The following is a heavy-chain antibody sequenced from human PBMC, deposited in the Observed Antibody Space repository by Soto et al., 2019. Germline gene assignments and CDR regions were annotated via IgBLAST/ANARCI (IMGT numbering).Heavy chain of an antibody. Sequence: QVQLQQWGAGLLKPSETLSLTCAVYGGFVSSGSYYWSWIRQPPGKGLEWIGEMSHSCGTHFNLSLKSRVTISVDTSKNQFSLKMSSVTAADTALYYCARVERGTATTVVDAFDIWGPGTMVTVSS. CDR2: MSHSCGT. V-gene: IGHV4-34*01. D-gene: IGHD1-1*01. CDR1: GGFVSSGSYY. J-gene: IGHJ3*02. CDR3: ARVERGTATTVVDAFDI.